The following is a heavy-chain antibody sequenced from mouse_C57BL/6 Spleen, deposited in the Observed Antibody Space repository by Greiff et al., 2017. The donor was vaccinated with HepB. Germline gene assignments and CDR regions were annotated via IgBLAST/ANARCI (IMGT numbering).Heavy chain of an antibody. CDR3: ARNYDYDWFAY. V-gene: IGHV3-6*01. J-gene: IGHJ3*01. CDR1: GYSINSGYY. Sequence: EVKLMESGPGLVKPSQSLSLTCSVTGYSINSGYYWNWIRQFPGNKLEWMGYISYDGSNNYNPSLKNRISITRDTSKNQFFLKLNSVTTEDTATYYCARNYDYDWFAYWGQGTLVTVSA. CDR2: ISYDGSN. D-gene: IGHD2-4*01.